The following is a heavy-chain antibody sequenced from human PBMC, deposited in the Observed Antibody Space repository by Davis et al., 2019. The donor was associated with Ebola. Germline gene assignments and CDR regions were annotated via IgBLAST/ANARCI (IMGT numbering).Heavy chain of an antibody. CDR1: GDSVSSGG. D-gene: IGHD1-26*01. J-gene: IGHJ6*02. CDR2: TYYSSKWYN. V-gene: IGHV6-1*01. CDR3: VRGWGRIGMGV. Sequence: PSETLSLTCAISGDSVSSGGWNWIRQSPSRGLEWLGRTYYSSKWYNDYAVSVKSRITINPDTSKNQFSLQLNSVTPEETAVYYCVRGWGRIGMGVWGQGTTVIVSS.